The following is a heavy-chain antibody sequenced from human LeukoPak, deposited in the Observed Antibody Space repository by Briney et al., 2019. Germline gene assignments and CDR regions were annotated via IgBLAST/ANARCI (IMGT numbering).Heavy chain of an antibody. CDR1: GFTFSSYG. CDR3: AKDRRSLADY. J-gene: IGHJ4*02. V-gene: IGHV3-30*02. Sequence: PGGSLRLSCSASGFTFSSYGMHWVRQAPGKGLEWVAFIRYDGSNKYYADSVKGRFTISRDNSKNTLYLQMNSLRAEDTAVYYCAKDRRSLADYWGQGTLVTVSS. CDR2: IRYDGSNK.